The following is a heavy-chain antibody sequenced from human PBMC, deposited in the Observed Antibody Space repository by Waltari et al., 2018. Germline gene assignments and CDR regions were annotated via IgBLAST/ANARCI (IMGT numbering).Heavy chain of an antibody. CDR2: MSMDGRIV. D-gene: IGHD6-19*01. V-gene: IGHV3-74*01. CDR3: VTTGVAGCY. Sequence: EVQLVESGGGLVQPGGSLRLSCAAYGFTFSHSWMYWGRQSPGKGLVWVSRMSMDGRIVNYADSVEGRLTISRDNAKRTLFLQMNSLRVDDTALYYCVTTGVAGCYWGQGTRVTVSS. CDR1: GFTFSHSW. J-gene: IGHJ4*02.